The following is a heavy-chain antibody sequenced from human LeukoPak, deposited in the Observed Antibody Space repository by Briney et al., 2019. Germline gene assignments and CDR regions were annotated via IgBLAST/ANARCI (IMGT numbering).Heavy chain of an antibody. Sequence: GESLKISCKGSGYSFTSYWIGWVRHMPEKGLEWMGIIYPGDSDTRYSPSFQGQVSISADKSISTTYLQWSSLKASDTAMYYCARREGGWYIDYWGQGNLVTVSS. V-gene: IGHV5-51*03. J-gene: IGHJ4*02. CDR3: ARREGGWYIDY. CDR1: GYSFTSYW. CDR2: IYPGDSDT. D-gene: IGHD6-19*01.